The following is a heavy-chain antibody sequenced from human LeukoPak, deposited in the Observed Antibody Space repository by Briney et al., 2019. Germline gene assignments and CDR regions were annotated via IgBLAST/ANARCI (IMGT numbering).Heavy chain of an antibody. V-gene: IGHV3-53*01. CDR3: ARGGSGSYSLDFDY. Sequence: PGGSLRLSXAASGFTVSSNYMSWVRQAPGKGLEWVSVIYSGGSTYYADSVKGRFTISRDNSKNTLYLQMNSLRAEDTAVYYCARGGSGSYSLDFDYWGQGTLVTVSS. D-gene: IGHD1-26*01. J-gene: IGHJ4*02. CDR2: IYSGGST. CDR1: GFTVSSNY.